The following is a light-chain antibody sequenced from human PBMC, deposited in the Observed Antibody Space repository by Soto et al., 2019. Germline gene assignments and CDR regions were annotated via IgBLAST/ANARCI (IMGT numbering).Light chain of an antibody. V-gene: IGLV1-51*01. Sequence: QSVLTQPPSVSAAPGQKVTISCSGSSSNIGNNFVSWSQQLPGTAPKLLIYDNNKRPSGIPDRFSGSKSGTSATLGITGLQTGDEADYYCETWDNSLSAYVVFGGGTKLTVL. CDR2: DNN. J-gene: IGLJ2*01. CDR3: ETWDNSLSAYVV. CDR1: SSNIGNNF.